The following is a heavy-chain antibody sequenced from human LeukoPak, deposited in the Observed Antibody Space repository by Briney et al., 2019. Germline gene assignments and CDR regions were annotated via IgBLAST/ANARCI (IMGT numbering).Heavy chain of an antibody. CDR2: IYYSGST. D-gene: IGHD1-14*01. CDR1: GGSISSYY. V-gene: IGHV4-59*01. CDR3: ARHNAHFYY. Sequence: SETLSLTCTVSGGSISSYYWSWIRQPPGKGLEWIGYIYYSGSTNYNPSLKSRVTISVDTSKNQFSLKLSSVTAADTAVYYCARHNAHFYYWGQGTLVTVSS. J-gene: IGHJ4*02.